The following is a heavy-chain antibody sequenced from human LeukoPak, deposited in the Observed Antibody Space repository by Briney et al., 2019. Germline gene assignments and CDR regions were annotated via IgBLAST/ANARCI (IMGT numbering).Heavy chain of an antibody. V-gene: IGHV3-30*02. CDR3: AKIEGKYQLPNLPHS. Sequence: GGSLRLSCAVSGFTFSFYGMHWVRQVPSKGLEWVAFIRYDETSKYYADSVKGRFTISRDNSRNSVYLQMNSLTTDDTAVYYCAKIEGKYQLPNLPHSWGQGTLVTASS. D-gene: IGHD2-2*01. CDR1: GFTFSFYG. CDR2: IRYDETSK. J-gene: IGHJ4*02.